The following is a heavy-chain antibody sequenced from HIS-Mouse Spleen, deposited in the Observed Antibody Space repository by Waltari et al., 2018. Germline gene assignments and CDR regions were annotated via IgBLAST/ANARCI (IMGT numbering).Heavy chain of an antibody. CDR3: AKDKHHAFDY. CDR1: GFTFSSYG. J-gene: IGHJ4*02. CDR2: ISYDGSNE. Sequence: QVQLVESGGGVVQPGRSLRLSCAASGFTFSSYGMHWVRQAPGKGREWVAVISYDGSNEYYADSVKGRFTISRDNSKNTLYLQMNSLRAEDTAVYYCAKDKHHAFDYWGQGTLVTVSS. V-gene: IGHV3-30*18.